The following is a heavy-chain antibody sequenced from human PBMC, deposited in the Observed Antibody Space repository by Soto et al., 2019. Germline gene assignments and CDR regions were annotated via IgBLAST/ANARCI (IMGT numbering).Heavy chain of an antibody. V-gene: IGHV1-8*01. CDR1: GYTFTSYD. CDR3: ARAGVTTVITYYFDY. Sequence: ASVKVSCKASGYTFTSYDINWVRRATGQGLEWMGWMNPNSGNTGYAQKFQGRVTMTRNTSISTAYMELSSLRSEDTAVYYCARAGVTTVITYYFDYWGQGTLVTVSS. CDR2: MNPNSGNT. D-gene: IGHD4-17*01. J-gene: IGHJ4*02.